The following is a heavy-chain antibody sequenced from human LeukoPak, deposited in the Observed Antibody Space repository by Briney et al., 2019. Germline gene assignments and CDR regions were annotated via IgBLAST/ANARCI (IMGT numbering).Heavy chain of an antibody. CDR3: AKDRTFLYGDYDDAFDI. D-gene: IGHD4-17*01. CDR2: ISYDGSNK. V-gene: IGHV3-30*18. J-gene: IGHJ3*02. CDR1: GFTFRSYA. Sequence: GGSLRLSCAASGFTFRSYARHWVRQAPGKGLEWVAVISYDGSNKYFGDSVKGRFTISRDNSKNTLYLQMDSLRAEDTAVYYCAKDRTFLYGDYDDAFDIWGQGTMVTVSS.